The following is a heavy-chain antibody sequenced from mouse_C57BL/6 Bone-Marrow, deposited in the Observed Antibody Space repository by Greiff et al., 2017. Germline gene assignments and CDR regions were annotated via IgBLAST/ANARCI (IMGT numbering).Heavy chain of an antibody. CDR1: GYTFTSYW. V-gene: IGHV1-55*01. Sequence: QVQLQQPGAELVKPGASVKMSCKASGYTFTSYWITWVKQRPGQGLEWIGDIYPGSGSTNYNEKFTSKATLTVDTSSSTAYMQLSSLTSEASAVYYCARSGDSSGYWGQGTTLTVSS. J-gene: IGHJ2*01. CDR2: IYPGSGST. D-gene: IGHD3-2*02. CDR3: ARSGDSSGY.